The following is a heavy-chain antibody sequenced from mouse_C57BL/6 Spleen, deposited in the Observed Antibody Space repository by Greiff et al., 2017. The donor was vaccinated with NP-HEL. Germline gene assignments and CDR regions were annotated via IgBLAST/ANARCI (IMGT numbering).Heavy chain of an antibody. V-gene: IGHV1-15*01. Sequence: QVQLQQSGAELVRPGASVTLSCKASGYTFTDYEMHWVKQTPVHGLEWIGAIDPETGGTAYNQKFKGKAILTADKSSSTAYMELRSLTSEDSAVYYCTRRAFLSRGYFDYWGQGTTLTVSS. D-gene: IGHD3-3*01. J-gene: IGHJ2*01. CDR2: IDPETGGT. CDR3: TRRAFLSRGYFDY. CDR1: GYTFTDYE.